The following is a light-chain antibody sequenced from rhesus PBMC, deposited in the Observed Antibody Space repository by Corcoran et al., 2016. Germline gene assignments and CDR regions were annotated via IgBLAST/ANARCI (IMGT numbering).Light chain of an antibody. CDR1: QGISSW. J-gene: IGKJ3*01. V-gene: IGKV1-22*01. CDR3: QQYSSRPFT. CDR2: KAS. Sequence: DIQMTQSPSSLSASVGDTVTITCRASQGISSWLAWYPQKPGNAPKLLIYKASSLQSGVPSRVSGSGSGTDFTLTISSLQSEDFATYYCQQYSSRPFTFGPGTKLDIK.